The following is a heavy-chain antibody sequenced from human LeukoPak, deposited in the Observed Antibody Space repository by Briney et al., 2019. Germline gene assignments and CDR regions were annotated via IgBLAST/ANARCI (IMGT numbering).Heavy chain of an antibody. CDR3: ARVVAEYSGYGYYYYMDV. V-gene: IGHV4-59*01. D-gene: IGHD5-12*01. CDR1: GGSISSYY. CDR2: IYYSGST. Sequence: SETLSLTCTVSGGSISSYYWSWIRQPPGKGLEWIGYIYYSGSTNYNPSLKSRVTISVDTSKNQFSLKLSSVTAADTAVHYCARVVAEYSGYGYYYYMDVWGKGTTVTVSS. J-gene: IGHJ6*03.